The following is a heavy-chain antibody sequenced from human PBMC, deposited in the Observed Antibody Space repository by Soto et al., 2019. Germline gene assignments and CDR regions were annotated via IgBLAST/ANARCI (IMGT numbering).Heavy chain of an antibody. CDR3: ARLGGYYQALDS. Sequence: SETLSLTCTVSGVSISSYYWSWIRQPPGKGLEFIGYIYYSGSTTYNPSLKSRVTISVDASKNQFSLNLSSVTAADTAVYYCARLGGYYQALDSWGQGTLVTVS. D-gene: IGHD3-22*01. CDR2: IYYSGST. V-gene: IGHV4-59*08. CDR1: GVSISSYY. J-gene: IGHJ4*02.